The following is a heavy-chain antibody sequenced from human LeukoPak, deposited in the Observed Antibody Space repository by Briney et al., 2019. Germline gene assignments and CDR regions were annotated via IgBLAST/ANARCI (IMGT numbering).Heavy chain of an antibody. CDR3: ARQGDYDSGSAVANWFDP. V-gene: IGHV3-23*01. J-gene: IGHJ5*02. D-gene: IGHD3-10*01. Sequence: PGGSLRLSRAASGFSLTRYAMAWVRQAPGKGLEWVSSISPAGDYIYYADSVKGRLTFSRDNSRNTVYLQMDSLRAEDTAVYYCARQGDYDSGSAVANWFDPWGQGTLVTVSS. CDR2: ISPAGDYI. CDR1: GFSLTRYA.